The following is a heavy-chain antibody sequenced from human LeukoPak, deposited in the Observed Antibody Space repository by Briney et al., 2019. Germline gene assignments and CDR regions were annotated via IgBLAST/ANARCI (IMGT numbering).Heavy chain of an antibody. J-gene: IGHJ5*02. Sequence: GWSLRLSCAASGFTFHDYAMHWVRQAPGKGLEWVAGITGNSDSVGYGDSVKGRFTISRDNAKNSLYLQMNSPRAEDTAFYSCAKGLYYDILTGNYFDPWGQGTLVIVSS. CDR1: GFTFHDYA. CDR3: AKGLYYDILTGNYFDP. V-gene: IGHV3-9*01. CDR2: ITGNSDSV. D-gene: IGHD3-9*01.